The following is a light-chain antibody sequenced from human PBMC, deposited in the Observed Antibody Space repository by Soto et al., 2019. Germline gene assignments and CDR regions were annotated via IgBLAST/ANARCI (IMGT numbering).Light chain of an antibody. CDR3: QQYVHWPPGA. V-gene: IGKV3-15*01. CDR1: QSVSSSY. CDR2: DTS. Sequence: EIVLTQSPGTLSFSPGERATLTCRASQSVSSSYLAWFQQKPGQAPRLLIYDTSTRAAGIAARFSGSGSGTEFTLTISSLQSEDSAVYYCQQYVHWPPGAFGQGTKVDIK. J-gene: IGKJ1*01.